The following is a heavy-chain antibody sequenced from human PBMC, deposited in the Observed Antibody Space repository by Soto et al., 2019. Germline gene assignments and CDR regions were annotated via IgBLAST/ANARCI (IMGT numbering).Heavy chain of an antibody. D-gene: IGHD2-15*01. J-gene: IGHJ6*02. CDR1: GGSISSGGYY. V-gene: IGHV4-31*03. CDR3: ARRISGYYYGMDV. Sequence: SETLSLTCTVSGGSISSGGYYWSWILHHPGKGLEWIGYIYYSGSTYYNPSLKSRVTISVDTSKNQFSLKLSSVTAADTAVYYCARRISGYYYGMDVWGQGTTVTVSS. CDR2: IYYSGST.